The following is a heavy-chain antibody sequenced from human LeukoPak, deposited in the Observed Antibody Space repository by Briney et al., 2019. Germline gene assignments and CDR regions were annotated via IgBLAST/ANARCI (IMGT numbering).Heavy chain of an antibody. J-gene: IGHJ6*02. CDR2: ISSSSSYI. Sequence: GGSLRLSCAASGFTFSSYSMNWVRQAPGKGLEWVSSISSSSSYIYYADSVKGRFTISRDNAKNSLYLQMNSLRAEDTAVYYCARGPAYYDSHYGMDVWGQGTTVTVSS. D-gene: IGHD3-3*01. CDR3: ARGPAYYDSHYGMDV. V-gene: IGHV3-21*01. CDR1: GFTFSSYS.